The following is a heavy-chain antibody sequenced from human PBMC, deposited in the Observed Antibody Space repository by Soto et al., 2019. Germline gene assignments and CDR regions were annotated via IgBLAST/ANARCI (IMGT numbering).Heavy chain of an antibody. Sequence: GGSLRFSCAASGFTFSSYSMNWVRQAPGKGLEWVSSISSSSSYIYYADSVKGRFTISRDNAKNSLYLQMNSLRAEDTAVYYCARQGNYGAFDIWGQGTMVTVSS. J-gene: IGHJ3*02. CDR2: ISSSSSYI. V-gene: IGHV3-21*01. CDR1: GFTFSSYS. D-gene: IGHD1-7*01. CDR3: ARQGNYGAFDI.